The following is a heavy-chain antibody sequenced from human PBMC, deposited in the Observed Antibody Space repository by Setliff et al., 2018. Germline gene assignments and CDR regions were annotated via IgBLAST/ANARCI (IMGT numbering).Heavy chain of an antibody. J-gene: IGHJ3*02. CDR1: GYTFTSYD. V-gene: IGHV1-69*10. CDR2: IIPILGIA. Sequence: ASVKVSCKASGYTFTSYDINWVRQATGQGLEWMGGIIPILGIANYAQKFQGRVTITADESTSTAYMELSSLRSEDTAVYYCARDSAYCGGDCPLPNAFDIWGQGTMVTVSS. D-gene: IGHD2-21*02. CDR3: ARDSAYCGGDCPLPNAFDI.